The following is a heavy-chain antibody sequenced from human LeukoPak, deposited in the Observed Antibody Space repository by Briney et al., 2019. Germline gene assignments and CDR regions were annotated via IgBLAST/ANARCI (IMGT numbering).Heavy chain of an antibody. J-gene: IGHJ4*02. D-gene: IGHD3-9*01. V-gene: IGHV4-4*07. CDR2: IYTSGST. CDR1: GGSISSYY. Sequence: PSETLSLTCTVSGGSISSYYWSWIRQPAGKGLEWIGRIYTSGSTNYNPSLKSRVTMSVDTSKNQFSLKLSSVTAADTAVYYCARTPYDILTGYYHFDCWGQGTLVTVSS. CDR3: ARTPYDILTGYYHFDC.